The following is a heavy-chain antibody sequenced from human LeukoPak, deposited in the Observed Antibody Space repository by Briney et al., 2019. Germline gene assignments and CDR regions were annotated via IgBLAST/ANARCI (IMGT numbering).Heavy chain of an antibody. CDR2: IYTSGST. J-gene: IGHJ4*02. Sequence: SETLSLTCTVSGGSISSYYWSWIRQPAGKGLEWIGRIYTSGSTNYNPSLKSRVTMSVDTSKNQFSLKLSSVTAADTAVYYCARDGDCSSTSCHFVSDYWGQGTLVTVSS. D-gene: IGHD2-2*01. CDR3: ARDGDCSSTSCHFVSDY. V-gene: IGHV4-4*07. CDR1: GGSISSYY.